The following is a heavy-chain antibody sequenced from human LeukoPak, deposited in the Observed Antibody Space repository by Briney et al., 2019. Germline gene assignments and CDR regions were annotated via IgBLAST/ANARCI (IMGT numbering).Heavy chain of an antibody. V-gene: IGHV1-2*02. J-gene: IGHJ4*02. D-gene: IGHD4-17*01. CDR3: ARGSLGVSPDYGDYVF. Sequence: AXVKVSCKASGYTFTGYYMHWVRQAPGQGLEWMGWINPNSGGTNYAQKFQGRVTMTRDTSISTAYMELSRLRSDDTAVYYCARGSLGVSPDYGDYVFWGQGTLVTVSS. CDR1: GYTFTGYY. CDR2: INPNSGGT.